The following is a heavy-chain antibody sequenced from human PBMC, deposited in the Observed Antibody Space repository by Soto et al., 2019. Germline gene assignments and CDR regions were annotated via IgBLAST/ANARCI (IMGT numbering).Heavy chain of an antibody. D-gene: IGHD6-13*01. Sequence: QVQLVESGGGVVQPGRSLRLSCAASGFTFSSYGMHWVRQAPGKGLEWVAVIWYDGSNKYYADSVKGRFTISRDNSKNTLYLQMNSLRAEDTAVYYCAREGTIAAAGTCFDYWGQGTLVTVSS. CDR3: AREGTIAAAGTCFDY. CDR2: IWYDGSNK. V-gene: IGHV3-33*01. CDR1: GFTFSSYG. J-gene: IGHJ4*02.